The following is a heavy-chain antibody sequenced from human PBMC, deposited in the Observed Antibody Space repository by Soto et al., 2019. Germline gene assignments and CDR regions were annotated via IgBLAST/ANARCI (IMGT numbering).Heavy chain of an antibody. CDR1: GGSISSYY. Sequence: QVQLQESGPGLVKPSETLSLTCTVSGGSISSYYWSWIRQPAGKGLEWIGRIYTSGSTNYNPSLKSRVTMSVDTSKTQFSLKLSSVTAADTAVYYCARDYLYSSGWYGNWYFDLWGRGTLVTVSS. CDR3: ARDYLYSSGWYGNWYFDL. CDR2: IYTSGST. V-gene: IGHV4-4*07. J-gene: IGHJ2*01. D-gene: IGHD6-19*01.